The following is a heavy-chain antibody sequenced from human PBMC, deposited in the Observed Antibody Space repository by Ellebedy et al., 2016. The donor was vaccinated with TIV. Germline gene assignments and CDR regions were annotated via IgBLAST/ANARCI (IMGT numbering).Heavy chain of an antibody. J-gene: IGHJ3*01. CDR1: GFTLSSNY. CDR3: ARGLLRAFDH. CDR2: IYADGRT. Sequence: GESLKISCAASGFTLSSNYMSWVRQAPGKGSEWVSVIYADGRTYYADAVTGRFTISRDNSKNTLYLQVNSLRAEDAAVYYCARGLLRAFDHWGQGTMVTVSS. D-gene: IGHD3-22*01. V-gene: IGHV3-53*01.